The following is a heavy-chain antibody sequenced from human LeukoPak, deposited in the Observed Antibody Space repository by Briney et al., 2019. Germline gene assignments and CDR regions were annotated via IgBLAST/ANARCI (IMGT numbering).Heavy chain of an antibody. CDR1: GFTFSTYA. J-gene: IGHJ4*02. D-gene: IGHD3-9*01. V-gene: IGHV3-23*01. Sequence: SGGSLRLSCAGSGFTFSTYAMSWVRQAPGKGLEWVSTISSSGDGTAYADSVKGRFTISRDNSKNTLYLQMNSLRAEDTAVYYCARDTSLRYFDWSLDYWGQGTLVTVSS. CDR3: ARDTSLRYFDWSLDY. CDR2: ISSSGDGT.